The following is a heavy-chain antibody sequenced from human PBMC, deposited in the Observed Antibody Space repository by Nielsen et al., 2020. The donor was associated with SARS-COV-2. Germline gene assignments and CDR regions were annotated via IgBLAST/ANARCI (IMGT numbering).Heavy chain of an antibody. D-gene: IGHD6-13*01. CDR1: GFTFSDYY. CDR3: ARSLGSSWALPGVY. CDR2: TGGNGRNI. Sequence: GESLKISCAASGFTFSDYYMNWVRQAPGKALEWLSYTGGNGRNIFYADSVKGRFTISRDNAENSLSLQMNSLRAEDTAVYYCARSLGSSWALPGVYWGQGILVTVSS. J-gene: IGHJ4*02. V-gene: IGHV3-11*04.